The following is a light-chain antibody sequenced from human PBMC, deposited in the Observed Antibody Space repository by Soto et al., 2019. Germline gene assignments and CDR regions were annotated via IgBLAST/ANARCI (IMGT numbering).Light chain of an antibody. CDR3: QHLRTYPFS. CDR1: QDISTS. CDR2: PAS. Sequence: DIQLTQSPSFLSASVGDRVTVSCRASQDISTSLAWFQQKAGKVPQLLVYPASTLQDGVPSRFSGSGSGTYFTLTIAYLQAEDFATYYCQHLRTYPFSFGQGTKLDIK. J-gene: IGKJ2*03. V-gene: IGKV1-9*01.